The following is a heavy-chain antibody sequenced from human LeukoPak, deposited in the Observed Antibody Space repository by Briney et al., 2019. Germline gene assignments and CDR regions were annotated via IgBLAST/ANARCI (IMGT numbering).Heavy chain of an antibody. CDR2: ISIGGTTI. D-gene: IGHD6-6*01. Sequence: GGSLRLSCAASGFTFSDYYMSWIRQAPGKGLEWVSYISIGGTTIYYADSVKGRFTISRDSAQNSLYLQMNSLRAEDTAVYYCARSPSIAPRPDYWGQGTLVTVSS. CDR3: ARSPSIAPRPDY. CDR1: GFTFSDYY. J-gene: IGHJ4*02. V-gene: IGHV3-11*01.